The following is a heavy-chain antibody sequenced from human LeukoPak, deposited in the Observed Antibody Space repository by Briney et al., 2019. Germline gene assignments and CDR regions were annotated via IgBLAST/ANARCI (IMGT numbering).Heavy chain of an antibody. V-gene: IGHV4-59*01. D-gene: IGHD4-17*01. CDR1: GGSISDYY. CDR3: ARGDMTTVTTMGY. J-gene: IGHJ4*02. CDR2: IYHSGTT. Sequence: SETLSLTCTVSGGSISDYYWSWIRQSPGKGLEWIGYIYHSGTTNYNPSLKSRVTISVDTSKNQFSLKLSSVTAADTAVYYCARGDMTTVTTMGYWGQGTLVTVSS.